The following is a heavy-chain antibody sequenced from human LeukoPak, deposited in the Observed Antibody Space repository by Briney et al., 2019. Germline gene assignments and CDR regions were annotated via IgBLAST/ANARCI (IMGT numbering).Heavy chain of an antibody. Sequence: PGRSLRLSCAASGFTFDDYAMHWVRQAPGKGLEWVSGISWNSGSIGYADSVKGRFTISRDNAKNSLYLQMNSLRAEDMALYYCAKVFRRWNVGSAFDIWGQGTMVTVSS. CDR1: GFTFDDYA. J-gene: IGHJ3*02. D-gene: IGHD1-1*01. V-gene: IGHV3-9*03. CDR3: AKVFRRWNVGSAFDI. CDR2: ISWNSGSI.